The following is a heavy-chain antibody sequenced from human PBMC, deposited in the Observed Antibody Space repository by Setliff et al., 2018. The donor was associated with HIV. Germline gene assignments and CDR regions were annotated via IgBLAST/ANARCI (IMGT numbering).Heavy chain of an antibody. CDR2: IYTNGST. J-gene: IGHJ4*02. CDR1: GGSISSYF. CDR3: ASGREAVAGALHFDY. D-gene: IGHD6-19*01. V-gene: IGHV4-4*08. Sequence: SETLSLTCTVSGGSISSYFWSWIRQPPGKGLEWIGYIYTNGSTNYNPSLKCRVTISVDTSKNQFSLKLNSVTAADTAVYYCASGREAVAGALHFDYWGQGPLVTVSS.